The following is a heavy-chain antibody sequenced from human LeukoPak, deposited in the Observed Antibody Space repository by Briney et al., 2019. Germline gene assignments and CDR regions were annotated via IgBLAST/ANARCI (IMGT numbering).Heavy chain of an antibody. J-gene: IGHJ4*02. Sequence: GGSLRLSCAASGFTFSSYAMHWVRQAPGKGLEYVSAISSNGGSTYYANSVKGRFTISRDNSKNTLYLQMGSLRAEDMAVYYCARDYRDYVWGSYRYTEYWGQGTLVTVSS. V-gene: IGHV3-64*01. CDR3: ARDYRDYVWGSYRYTEY. CDR2: ISSNGGST. CDR1: GFTFSSYA. D-gene: IGHD3-16*02.